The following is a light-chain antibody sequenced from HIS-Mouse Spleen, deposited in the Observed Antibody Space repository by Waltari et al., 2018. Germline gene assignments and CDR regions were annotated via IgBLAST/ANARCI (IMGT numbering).Light chain of an antibody. CDR2: EVS. CDR1: SIDFWSYNL. CDR3: CSYAGSSTL. V-gene: IGLV2-23*02. Sequence: QSALTQPASVSGSPGQSITISCTGTSIDFWSYNLVSLYQQHPGKAPKLLIYEVSKRPSGVSNRFSGSKSGNTASLTISGLQAEDEADYYCCSYAGSSTLFGGGTKLTVL. J-gene: IGLJ2*01.